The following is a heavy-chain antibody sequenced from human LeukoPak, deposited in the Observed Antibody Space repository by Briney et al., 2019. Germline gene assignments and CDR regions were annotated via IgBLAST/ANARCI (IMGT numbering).Heavy chain of an antibody. D-gene: IGHD2-15*01. V-gene: IGHV3-23*01. J-gene: IGHJ4*02. CDR2: ISGSGRGGST. CDR1: GGSISSSNYY. CDR3: AKSGLNRLDY. Sequence: ETLSLTCTVSGGSISSSNYYWGWIRQPPGKGLEWVSNISGSGRGGSTYYADSVKGRFTISRDNSKNTLYLQMNSLRAEDTAVYYCAKSGLNRLDYWGQGTLVTVSS.